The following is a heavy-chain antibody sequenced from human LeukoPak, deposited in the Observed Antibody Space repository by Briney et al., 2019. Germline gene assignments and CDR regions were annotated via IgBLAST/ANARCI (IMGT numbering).Heavy chain of an antibody. CDR2: IYSGGST. CDR1: GFTASSNY. D-gene: IGHD6-13*01. Sequence: GGSLRLSCAASGFTASSNYMSWVRQAPGKGLEWVSVIYSGGSTYYADSVKGRFTISRDNSKNTLYLQMNSLRAEDTALYYCARGFKYRSSWYLQTSYYFDYWGQGTLVTVSS. CDR3: ARGFKYRSSWYLQTSYYFDY. V-gene: IGHV3-53*01. J-gene: IGHJ4*02.